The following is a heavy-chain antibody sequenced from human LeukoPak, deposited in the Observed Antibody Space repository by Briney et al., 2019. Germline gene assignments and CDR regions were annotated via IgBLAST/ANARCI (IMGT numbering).Heavy chain of an antibody. CDR2: INAYNGNT. V-gene: IGHV1-18*01. Sequence: ASVKVSCKASGYDFTSVGITWVRQAPGQGLEWMGWINAYNGNTNYAQKLQGRLTITTDTSTTTAYMELRSLRSDDTAVYYCARDQTLIAVAGNDAFDIWGQGTMVTVSS. CDR3: ARDQTLIAVAGNDAFDI. J-gene: IGHJ3*02. CDR1: GYDFTSVG. D-gene: IGHD6-19*01.